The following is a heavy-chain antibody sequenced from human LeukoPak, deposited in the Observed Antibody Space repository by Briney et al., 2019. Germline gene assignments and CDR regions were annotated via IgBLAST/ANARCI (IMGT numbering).Heavy chain of an antibody. V-gene: IGHV1-18*01. J-gene: IGHJ4*02. CDR2: ISAYNGNT. CDR1: GYTFTSYG. Sequence: ASVKVSCKASGYTFTSYGISWVRQAPGQGLEWMGWISAYNGNTNYAQKLQGRVTMTTDTSTSTAYMELRSLRSDDTAVYYCARDWYYYDSSGYYYDYWGQGTLVTVSS. CDR3: ARDWYYYDSSGYYYDY. D-gene: IGHD3-22*01.